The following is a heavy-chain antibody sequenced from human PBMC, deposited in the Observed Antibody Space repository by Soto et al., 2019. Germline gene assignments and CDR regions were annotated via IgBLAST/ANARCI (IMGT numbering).Heavy chain of an antibody. CDR3: ARGQRFSDWFDP. CDR1: GGDISTYY. D-gene: IGHD3-3*01. Sequence: QVQLQESGPGLVKPSETLSLTCTVSGGDISTYYWTWIRQPAGKGLEWIGRIYSSGSTKYNPSLKSRVTMSLDTSKNQFSLRLSSVTAADTAVYDCARGQRFSDWFDPWGQGTLVTVSS. CDR2: IYSSGST. J-gene: IGHJ5*02. V-gene: IGHV4-4*07.